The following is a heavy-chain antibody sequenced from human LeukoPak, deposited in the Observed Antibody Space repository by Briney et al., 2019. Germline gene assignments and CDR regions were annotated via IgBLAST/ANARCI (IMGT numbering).Heavy chain of an antibody. CDR1: GYTLTELS. Sequence: ASVKVSCKVSGYTLTELSMHWVRQAPGKGLEWMGGFDPEDGETIYAQKFQGRVTMTEDTSTDTAYMELSSLRSEDTAVYYCASDKAIFGVVNFDYWGQGTLVTVSS. CDR3: ASDKAIFGVVNFDY. V-gene: IGHV1-24*01. J-gene: IGHJ4*02. D-gene: IGHD3-3*01. CDR2: FDPEDGET.